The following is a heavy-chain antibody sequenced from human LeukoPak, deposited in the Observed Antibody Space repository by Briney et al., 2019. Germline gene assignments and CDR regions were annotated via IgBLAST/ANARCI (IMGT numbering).Heavy chain of an antibody. V-gene: IGHV4-39*01. CDR3: VRTRVYSSGWGENWFDP. CDR2: IYNSGST. CDR1: GGSISSSSHY. D-gene: IGHD6-19*01. J-gene: IGHJ5*02. Sequence: SETLSLTCTVSGGSISSSSHYWGWIRQPPGKGLEWIGSIYNSGSTYYNPSLKSRVTISVDTSKNQFSLKLSSVTAADTAVYYCVRTRVYSSGWGENWFDPWGQGTLVTVSS.